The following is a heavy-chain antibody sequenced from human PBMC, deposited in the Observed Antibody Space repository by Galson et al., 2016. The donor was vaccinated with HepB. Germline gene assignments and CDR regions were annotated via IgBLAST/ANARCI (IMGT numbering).Heavy chain of an antibody. J-gene: IGHJ4*02. CDR2: ISGYNGDT. Sequence: SVKVSCKASGCIFGTHGINWVRQAPGQGLEWMGWISGYNGDTRSAQTFQGRVTLTMDTSTSTAYMEMRNLRSDDTAVYFCARLTISSGWPRSDFWGQGTLVAVSS. D-gene: IGHD6-19*01. CDR1: GCIFGTHG. CDR3: ARLTISSGWPRSDF. V-gene: IGHV1-18*01.